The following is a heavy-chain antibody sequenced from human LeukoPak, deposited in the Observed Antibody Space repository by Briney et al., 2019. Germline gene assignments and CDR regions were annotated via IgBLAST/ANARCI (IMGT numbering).Heavy chain of an antibody. J-gene: IGHJ4*02. V-gene: IGHV4-61*02. D-gene: IGHD4-17*01. CDR1: GNSISSGDNY. CDR2: IYTSGST. Sequence: SETLSLTCTVSGNSISSGDNYWSWIRQPAGKGLEWIGRIYTSGSTNYNPSLKSRVTISVDTSKNQFSLKLSSVTAADTAVYYCARDRMTTVTTTQGGVDYWGQGTLVTVSS. CDR3: ARDRMTTVTTTQGGVDY.